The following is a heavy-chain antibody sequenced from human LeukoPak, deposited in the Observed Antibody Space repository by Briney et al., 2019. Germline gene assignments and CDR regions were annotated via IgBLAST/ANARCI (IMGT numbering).Heavy chain of an antibody. Sequence: ASVKVSCKASGYTFTGYYIHWVRQAPGQGLEWMGRINPNSGGTNYAQKFQGWVTMTRDTSISTPYMELSRLTSDHTAVYYCARRKGQPNILDYGGQGTLVTVSS. V-gene: IGHV1-2*04. J-gene: IGHJ4*02. CDR1: GYTFTGYY. D-gene: IGHD1/OR15-1a*01. CDR2: INPNSGGT. CDR3: ARRKGQPNILDY.